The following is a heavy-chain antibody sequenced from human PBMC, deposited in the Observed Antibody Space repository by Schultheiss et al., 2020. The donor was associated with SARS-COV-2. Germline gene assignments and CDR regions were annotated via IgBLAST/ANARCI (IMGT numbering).Heavy chain of an antibody. CDR1: GFTFSSYD. Sequence: GGSLRLSCTASGFTFSSYDMHWVRQATGKGLEWVSAIGTAGDPYYPGSVKGRFTISRENAKNSLYLQMNSLRAGDTAVYYCARDRRIVGATSTLIYYGMDVWGQGTTVTVSS. CDR3: ARDRRIVGATSTLIYYGMDV. CDR2: IGTAGDP. V-gene: IGHV3-13*05. J-gene: IGHJ6*02. D-gene: IGHD1-26*01.